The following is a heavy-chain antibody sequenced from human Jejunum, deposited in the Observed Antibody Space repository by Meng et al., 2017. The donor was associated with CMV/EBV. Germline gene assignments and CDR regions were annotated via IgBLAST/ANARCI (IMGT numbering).Heavy chain of an antibody. CDR2: LYEGGSA. V-gene: IGHV3-53*01. Sequence: SGLAVSDNRVTWVRQVAGQGLQWVSTLYEGGSAHYAPSVEGRFSISKDNSGNMVYLQMNSLRVEDTAVYYCAREQMGAWRGYFDCWGQGILVTVSS. J-gene: IGHJ4*02. CDR3: AREQMGAWRGYFDC. D-gene: IGHD3-3*01. CDR1: GLAVSDNR.